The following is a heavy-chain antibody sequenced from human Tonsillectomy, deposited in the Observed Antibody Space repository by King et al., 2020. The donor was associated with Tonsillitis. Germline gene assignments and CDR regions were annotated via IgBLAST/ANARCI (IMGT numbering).Heavy chain of an antibody. Sequence: QLVQSGAEVKKPGASVKVSCKASGYTFTSYDISWVRQATGQGLEWMGWMNPNSGNTGYAQTFQGRVTMTRSSSISTAYMELDSLRSEDTAVYYCARGITYGERSFDYWGQGTLVTVSS. CDR3: ARGITYGERSFDY. D-gene: IGHD4-17*01. CDR2: MNPNSGNT. V-gene: IGHV1-8*02. CDR1: GYTFTSYD. J-gene: IGHJ4*02.